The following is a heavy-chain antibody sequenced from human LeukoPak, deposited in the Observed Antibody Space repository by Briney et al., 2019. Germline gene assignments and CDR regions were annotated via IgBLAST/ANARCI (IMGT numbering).Heavy chain of an antibody. V-gene: IGHV3-21*01. CDR1: GFTFSSYS. CDR2: ISSSSSYI. CDR3: ARVEVVTGLEEYFDL. J-gene: IGHJ2*01. D-gene: IGHD2-15*01. Sequence: PGGSLRLSRAASGFTFSSYSMNWVRQAPGKGLEWVSSISSSSSYIYYADSVKGRFTISRDNAKNSLYLQMNSLRAEDTAVYYCARVEVVTGLEEYFDLWGRGTLVTVSS.